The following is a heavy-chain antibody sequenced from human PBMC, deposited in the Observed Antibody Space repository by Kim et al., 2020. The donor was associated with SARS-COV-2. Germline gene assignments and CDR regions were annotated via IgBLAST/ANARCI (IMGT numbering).Heavy chain of an antibody. D-gene: IGHD4-4*01. J-gene: IGHJ4*02. V-gene: IGHV3-74*01. CDR2: IDPHGSST. CDR1: GFSFSTYW. CDR3: ARGGDGSNYGLDY. Sequence: GGSLRLSCGASGFSFSTYWMHWVRQDPGKGLMWVSRIDPHGSSTDYADSVKGRFTISRDNAKNTLYLQVDSLRGEDTGEYYCARGGDGSNYGLDYCGQGTPVTVSS.